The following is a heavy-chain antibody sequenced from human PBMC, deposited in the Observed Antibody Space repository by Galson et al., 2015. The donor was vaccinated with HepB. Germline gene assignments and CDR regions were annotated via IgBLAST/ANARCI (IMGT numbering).Heavy chain of an antibody. V-gene: IGHV3-23*01. D-gene: IGHD4-17*01. Sequence: SLRLSCAGSGLSFSHYAMSWVRQAPGKGLEWVSTITGGGRTNYTESGTGRFTISRDNSENTVHLQMSRLRPEDTAVYYCAKGNQGRLTTMTSHNYLDYGGQGTLVAVSS. CDR2: ITGGGRT. J-gene: IGHJ4*02. CDR3: AKGNQGRLTTMTSHNYLDY. CDR1: GLSFSHYA.